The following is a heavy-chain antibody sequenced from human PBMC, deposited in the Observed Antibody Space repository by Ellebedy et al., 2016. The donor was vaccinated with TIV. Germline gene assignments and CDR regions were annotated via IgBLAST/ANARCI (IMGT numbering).Heavy chain of an antibody. CDR1: GFTFSSYA. D-gene: IGHD2-15*01. J-gene: IGHJ4*02. V-gene: IGHV3-23*01. CDR3: ARDYSLPSY. Sequence: GESLKISCAASGFTFSSYAMSWVRQAPGKGLEWVSAISGSGGSTYYADSVKGRFTISRDNSKNTLYLQMNSLRAEDTAVYYCARDYSLPSYWGQGTLVTVSS. CDR2: ISGSGGST.